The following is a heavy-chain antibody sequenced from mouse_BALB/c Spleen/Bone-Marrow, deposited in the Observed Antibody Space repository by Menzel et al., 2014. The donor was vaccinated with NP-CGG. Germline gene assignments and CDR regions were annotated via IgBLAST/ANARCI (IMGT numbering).Heavy chain of an antibody. CDR3: ARGGHDFSLDY. V-gene: IGHV1-69*01. Sequence: VQLQQSGAEFVMPGASVKMSCKASGYTFTDKWMHWVKQRPGQDLEWIGAIDTSDSYINYNQKFKGKASLTVDASSSTAYMPLSSLTSDDSAVYYCARGGHDFSLDYWGQGTSVIVSS. J-gene: IGHJ4*01. CDR1: GYTFTDKW. CDR2: IDTSDSYI. D-gene: IGHD2-4*01.